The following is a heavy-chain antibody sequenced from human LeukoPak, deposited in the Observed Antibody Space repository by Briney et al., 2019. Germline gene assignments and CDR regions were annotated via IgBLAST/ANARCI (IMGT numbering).Heavy chain of an antibody. CDR3: ARHAYLVSGYSQFDY. CDR1: GGSISSGDYY. J-gene: IGHJ4*02. CDR2: IYHSGST. V-gene: IGHV4-30-4*01. Sequence: SQTLSLTCTVSGGSISSGDYYWSWIRQPPGKGLEWIGYIYHSGSTNYSPSLKSRVTISVDTSKNQFSLKLSSVTAADTAVYYCARHAYLVSGYSQFDYWGQGTLVTVSS. D-gene: IGHD3-22*01.